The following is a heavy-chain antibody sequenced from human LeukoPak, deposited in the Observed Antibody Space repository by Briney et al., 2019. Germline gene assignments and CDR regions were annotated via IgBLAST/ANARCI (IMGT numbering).Heavy chain of an antibody. V-gene: IGHV1-3*01. CDR3: ARDLTPSSSWTPYYYYGMDV. CDR1: GYTFTSYA. D-gene: IGHD6-13*01. Sequence: ASVKVSCTASGYTFTSYAMHWVRQAPGQRLEWMGWINAGNGNTKYSQKFQGRVTITRDTSASTAYMELSSLRSEDTAVYYCARDLTPSSSWTPYYYYGMDVWGQGTTVTVSS. CDR2: INAGNGNT. J-gene: IGHJ6*02.